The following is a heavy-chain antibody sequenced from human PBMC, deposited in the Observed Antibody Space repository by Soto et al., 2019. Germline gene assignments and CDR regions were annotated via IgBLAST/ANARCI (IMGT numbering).Heavy chain of an antibody. J-gene: IGHJ4*02. CDR2: LSDSVGTT. CDR1: GFSFGTYT. D-gene: IGHD3-22*01. V-gene: IGHV3-23*01. CDR3: ARESQHYYDSSGYLDY. Sequence: LRLSCAVSGFSFGTYTVNWVRQAPGMGLEWVSGLSDSVGTTHYAYSVKGRFTISRDKSKNTLYLQMNNLRAEDTAVYYCARESQHYYDSSGYLDYWGQGTLVTVSS.